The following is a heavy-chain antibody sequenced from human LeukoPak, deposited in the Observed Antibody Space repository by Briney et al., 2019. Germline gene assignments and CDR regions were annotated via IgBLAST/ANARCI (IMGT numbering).Heavy chain of an antibody. Sequence: GGSLRLSCAASGFTFSSYGMHWVRQAPGKGLEWVAVIWYDGSNKYYADSVKGRFTISRDNSKNTLYLQMNSLRVEDTAVYYCAKDRYSSSWNFFDYWGQGTLVTVSS. CDR1: GFTFSSYG. D-gene: IGHD6-13*01. CDR2: IWYDGSNK. V-gene: IGHV3-30*02. CDR3: AKDRYSSSWNFFDY. J-gene: IGHJ4*02.